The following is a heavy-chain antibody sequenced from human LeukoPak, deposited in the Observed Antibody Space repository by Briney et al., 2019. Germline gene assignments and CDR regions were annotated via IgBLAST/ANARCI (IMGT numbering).Heavy chain of an antibody. CDR1: GFTFSSYA. Sequence: GGSLRLSCAASGFTFSSYAMHWVRQAPGKGLEWVAVISYVETSKYYADSVKGRFTISRDNSKNMVYLQMNSLRAEDTAVYYCAREIGDYDFWSGTRGNGMDVWGQGTTVTVSS. CDR3: AREIGDYDFWSGTRGNGMDV. CDR2: ISYVETSK. V-gene: IGHV3-30-3*01. D-gene: IGHD3-3*01. J-gene: IGHJ6*02.